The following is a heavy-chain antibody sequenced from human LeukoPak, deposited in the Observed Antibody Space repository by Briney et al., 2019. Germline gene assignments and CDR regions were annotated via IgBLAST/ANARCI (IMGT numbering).Heavy chain of an antibody. CDR2: IKQDGSEK. CDR3: ARDGALNWNDEFDY. CDR1: GFTFSSYW. D-gene: IGHD1-1*01. V-gene: IGHV3-7*03. Sequence: SGGSLRLSCAASGFTFSSYWMSWVRQAPGKGLEWVAIIKQDGSEKYYVDSVKGRFTISRDNAKNSLYLQMNSLRAEDTAVYYCARDGALNWNDEFDYWGQGTLVTVSS. J-gene: IGHJ4*02.